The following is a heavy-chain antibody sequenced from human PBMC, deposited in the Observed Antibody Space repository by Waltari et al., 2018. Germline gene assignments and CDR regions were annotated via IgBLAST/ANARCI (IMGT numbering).Heavy chain of an antibody. D-gene: IGHD6-19*01. CDR3: TRGSGWYHY. V-gene: IGHV3-7*04. CDR1: GFTFSRFS. J-gene: IGHJ4*02. Sequence: EVQLVESGGSVVQPGGSLRLSCAASGFTFSRFSMSWVRQAPGKVVEWVATMKQDGSETNYVDSVKGRFTISRDDANNSLYLQMNSLRAEDTALYYCTRGSGWYHYWGQGTLVTVSS. CDR2: MKQDGSET.